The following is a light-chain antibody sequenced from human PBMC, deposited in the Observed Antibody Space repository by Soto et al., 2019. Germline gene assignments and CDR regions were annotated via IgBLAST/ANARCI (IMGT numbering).Light chain of an antibody. J-gene: IGKJ4*02. V-gene: IGKV3-15*01. CDR2: RAS. Sequence: IVMTQSPATLSVSPGERATLSCRASQNIYSNIAWYQQRPGQAPRLLIYRASTRAPGVPARFSGSGSGTEFTLTICSLQSEDFAVYSCLQYHNLWAFGRGTQVEIK. CDR3: LQYHNLWA. CDR1: QNIYSN.